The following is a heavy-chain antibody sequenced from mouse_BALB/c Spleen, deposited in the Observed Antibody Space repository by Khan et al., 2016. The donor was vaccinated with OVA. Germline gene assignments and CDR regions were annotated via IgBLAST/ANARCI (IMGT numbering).Heavy chain of an antibody. D-gene: IGHD1-3*01. V-gene: IGHV2-9*02. J-gene: IGHJ2*01. Sequence: QVQLKESGPGLVAPSQSLSITCTVSGFSLTSYGVHWVRQPPGKGLEWLGVIRAGGSTNYNSALMSRLSISKDNSKSQVFLKMNSLQTEDTAKYYGARLEDIWGQGTTLTVSS. CDR1: GFSLTSYG. CDR2: IRAGGST. CDR3: ARLEDI.